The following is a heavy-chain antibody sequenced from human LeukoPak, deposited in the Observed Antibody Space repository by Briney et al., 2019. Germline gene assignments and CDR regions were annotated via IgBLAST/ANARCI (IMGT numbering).Heavy chain of an antibody. D-gene: IGHD3-22*01. Sequence: SETLSLTCTVSGGSISRYYWSWIRQPPGKGLEYIGYIYYSGSTNYSPSLKSRVTISVDTSKNQFSLKLSSVTAADTAVYHCATLQSSGYDYSDYWGQGILVTVSS. CDR2: IYYSGST. CDR3: ATLQSSGYDYSDY. CDR1: GGSISRYY. V-gene: IGHV4-59*08. J-gene: IGHJ4*02.